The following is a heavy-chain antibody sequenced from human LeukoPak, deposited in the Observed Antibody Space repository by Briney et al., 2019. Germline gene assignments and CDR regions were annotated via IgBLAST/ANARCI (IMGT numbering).Heavy chain of an antibody. D-gene: IGHD3-22*01. V-gene: IGHV4-59*08. CDR2: IYYSGST. CDR3: ARHSSATGWFDP. J-gene: IGHJ5*02. CDR1: GASISSLY. Sequence: SETLSLTCTVSGASISSLYWNWIRKPPGKGLEWIGYIYYSGSTNYNSSLKSRVTISVDTSKNLFSLKLSSVTAADTAVYYCARHSSATGWFDPWGQGTLVTVSS.